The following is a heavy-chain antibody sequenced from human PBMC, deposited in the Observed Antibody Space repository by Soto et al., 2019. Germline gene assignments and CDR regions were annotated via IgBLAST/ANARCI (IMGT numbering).Heavy chain of an antibody. D-gene: IGHD2-15*01. J-gene: IGHJ4*02. CDR2: IWYDGSNK. CDR3: AREYCSGGSCYWAY. Sequence: GGSLRLSCAASGFTFSSYGMHWVRQAPGKGLEWVAVIWYDGSNKYYADSVKGRFTISRDNSKNTLYLQMNSLRAEDTAVYYCAREYCSGGSCYWAYWGQGTLVTVSS. V-gene: IGHV3-33*01. CDR1: GFTFSSYG.